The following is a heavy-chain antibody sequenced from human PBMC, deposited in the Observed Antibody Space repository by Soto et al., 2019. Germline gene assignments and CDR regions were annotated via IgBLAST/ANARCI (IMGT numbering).Heavy chain of an antibody. V-gene: IGHV5-10-1*01. D-gene: IGHD3-9*01. CDR2: IDPSDSDT. J-gene: IGHJ4*02. Sequence: PGESLKISCKGPGYSFTSYWISWVRQMPGKGLEWMGRIDPSDSDTNYSPSFQGHVTISADKSISTAYLQWSSLKASDTAVYYCARLFLTGPNQTDYWGQGTLVTVSS. CDR1: GYSFTSYW. CDR3: ARLFLTGPNQTDY.